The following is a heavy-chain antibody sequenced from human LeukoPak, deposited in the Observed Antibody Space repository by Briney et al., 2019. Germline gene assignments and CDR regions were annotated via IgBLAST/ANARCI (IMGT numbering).Heavy chain of an antibody. V-gene: IGHV3-48*04. J-gene: IGHJ5*02. CDR1: GFTFSSYS. CDR2: ISTSGTST. Sequence: GGSLRLSCAASGFTFSSYSMNWVRQAPGKGLEWVSYISTSGTSTYYADSVKGRFTISRDNAKNSLYLQMNSLRAEDTAVYYCARGHCTSTSCYTLQHNWFDPWGQGTLATVSS. D-gene: IGHD2-2*01. CDR3: ARGHCTSTSCYTLQHNWFDP.